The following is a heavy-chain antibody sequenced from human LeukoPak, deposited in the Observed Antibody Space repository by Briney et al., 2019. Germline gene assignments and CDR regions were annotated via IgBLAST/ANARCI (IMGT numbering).Heavy chain of an antibody. V-gene: IGHV4-4*09. CDR1: GGSISSYY. Sequence: SETLSLTCTVSGGSISSYYWNWVRQPPGKGLEWIAYIHTSGSTNYNPAFKSRVTLSVDTSKSQFSLRLNSVTASDTAVYYCANSYDGKIVPFDNWGQGTLVTVSS. CDR2: IHTSGST. J-gene: IGHJ4*02. CDR3: ANSYDGKIVPFDN. D-gene: IGHD4-23*01.